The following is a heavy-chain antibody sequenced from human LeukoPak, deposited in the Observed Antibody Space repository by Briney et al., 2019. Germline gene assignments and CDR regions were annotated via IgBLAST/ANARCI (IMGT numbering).Heavy chain of an antibody. CDR1: GYTFSSYG. J-gene: IGHJ6*02. Sequence: GGSLRLSCAASGYTFSSYGMHWVRQAPGKGLEWVAVISYDGSNKYYADSVKGRFTISRDNSKNTLYLQMNSLRAEDTAVYYCASRELYGPNYYYYYGMDVWGQGTTVTVSS. CDR2: ISYDGSNK. D-gene: IGHD2-2*02. V-gene: IGHV3-30*03. CDR3: ASRELYGPNYYYYYGMDV.